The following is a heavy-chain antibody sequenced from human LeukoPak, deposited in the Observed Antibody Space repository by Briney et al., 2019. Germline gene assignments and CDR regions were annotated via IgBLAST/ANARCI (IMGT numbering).Heavy chain of an antibody. CDR2: INPNSGVT. CDR3: ARRAGAYSHPYDY. Sequence: ASVKVSCKASGYTFTGYYIHWVRQAPGQGLEWMGWINPNSGVTHYPQKFQGRVTLTRDTSIRTAYMEVSSLRSDDTAVYHCARRAGAYSHPYDYWGQGTLVTVSS. J-gene: IGHJ4*02. CDR1: GYTFTGYY. V-gene: IGHV1-2*02. D-gene: IGHD4/OR15-4a*01.